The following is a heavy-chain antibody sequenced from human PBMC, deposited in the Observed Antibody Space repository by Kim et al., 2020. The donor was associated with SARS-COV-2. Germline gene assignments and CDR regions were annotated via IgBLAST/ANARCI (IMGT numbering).Heavy chain of an antibody. CDR3: ARESRYDFWSGYPYYYYGMDV. Sequence: SETLSLTCTVSGGSISSYYWSWIWLPAGKGLEWIGRIYTSGSTNYNPSLKSRVTMSVDTSKNQFSLKLSSVTAADTAVYYCARESRYDFWSGYPYYYYGMDVWGRGTTVTVCS. CDR1: GGSISSYY. D-gene: IGHD3-3*01. V-gene: IGHV4-4*07. CDR2: IYTSGST. J-gene: IGHJ6*01.